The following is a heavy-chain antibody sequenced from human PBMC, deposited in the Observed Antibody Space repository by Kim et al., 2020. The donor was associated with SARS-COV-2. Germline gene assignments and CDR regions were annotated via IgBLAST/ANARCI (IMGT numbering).Heavy chain of an antibody. CDR3: AKDSSPNVGMIPSVEYYYYYGMDV. V-gene: IGHV3-9*01. J-gene: IGHJ6*02. CDR2: ISWNSGSI. D-gene: IGHD3-22*01. Sequence: GGSLRLSCAASGFTFGDYAMHWVRQAPGKGLEWVSGISWNSGSIGYADSVKGRFTISRDNAKNSLYLQMNSLRAEDTALYYCAKDSSPNVGMIPSVEYYYYYGMDVWGQGTTVTVSS. CDR1: GFTFGDYA.